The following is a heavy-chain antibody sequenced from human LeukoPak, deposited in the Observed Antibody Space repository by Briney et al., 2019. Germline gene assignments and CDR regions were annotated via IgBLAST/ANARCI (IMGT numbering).Heavy chain of an antibody. D-gene: IGHD6-13*01. J-gene: IGHJ4*02. Sequence: GGSLRLSCAASGFTFGDYWMHWVRQAPGKGLEWVSGISNSGGRTYYADSVKGRFTISRDNSKNTLYLQMNSLRGEDTAVYYCAKGERSNTWFSVDYWGQGTLVTVSS. V-gene: IGHV3-23*05. CDR3: AKGERSNTWFSVDY. CDR2: ISNSGGRT. CDR1: GFTFGDYW.